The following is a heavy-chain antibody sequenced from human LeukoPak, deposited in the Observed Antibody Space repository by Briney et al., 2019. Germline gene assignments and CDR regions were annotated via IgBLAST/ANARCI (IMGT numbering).Heavy chain of an antibody. V-gene: IGHV3-48*01. CDR3: AKGGDIVVVPYYYYYGMDV. CDR1: GFTFSSYS. J-gene: IGHJ6*02. CDR2: ISSSSSPI. Sequence: GGSLRLSCAASGFTFSSYSMNWVRQAPGKGLEWVSYISSSSSPIYYADSVKGRFTISRDNAKSSLYLQMNSLRAEDTAVYYCAKGGDIVVVPYYYYYGMDVWGQGTTVTVSS. D-gene: IGHD2-2*01.